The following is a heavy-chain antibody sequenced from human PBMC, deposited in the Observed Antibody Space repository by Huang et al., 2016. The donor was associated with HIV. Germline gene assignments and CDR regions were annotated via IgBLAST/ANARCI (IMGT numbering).Heavy chain of an antibody. CDR3: AKDGADEEWDIDY. D-gene: IGHD1-26*01. J-gene: IGHJ4*02. CDR2: ISYDGSNK. CDR1: GFSFSTYG. V-gene: IGHV3-30*18. Sequence: VQLVESGGGVVQPGRSLRLACAASGFSFSTYGLDWVRQAPGKGLEWLAVISYDGSNKYYAHSVKGRFTISRDTSENKVYLQMNSLRHEDTAVYYCAKDGADEEWDIDYWGQGTLVTVSS.